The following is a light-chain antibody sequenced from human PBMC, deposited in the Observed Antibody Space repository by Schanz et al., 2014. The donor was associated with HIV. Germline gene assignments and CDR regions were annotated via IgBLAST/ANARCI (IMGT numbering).Light chain of an antibody. J-gene: IGLJ3*02. Sequence: QSALTQPPSVSGSPGQSVTISCTGTSSDVGCYNRVSWYQQPPGAAPKLMIYEVSNRPSGVPDRFSGSKSGNSASLTISGLQAEDEADYYCGSYTTATTWVFGGGTKLTVL. V-gene: IGLV2-18*02. CDR2: EVS. CDR3: GSYTTATTWV. CDR1: SSDVGCYNR.